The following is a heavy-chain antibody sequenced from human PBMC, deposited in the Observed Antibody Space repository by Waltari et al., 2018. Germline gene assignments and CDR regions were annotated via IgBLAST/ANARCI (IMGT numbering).Heavy chain of an antibody. CDR3: GRAAGIDF. CDR2: ISDAGGRI. V-gene: IGHV3-23*01. Sequence: EVQLLESGGGLVQPGGSLSLSCAASGLTFSSYVMHWVRQAPGQGLEWVSSISDAGGRIYYADSVKGRFTISRDNSKNTLFLQMNSLRADDTAVYYCGRAAGIDFWGQGTLVTVSS. CDR1: GLTFSSYV. J-gene: IGHJ4*02.